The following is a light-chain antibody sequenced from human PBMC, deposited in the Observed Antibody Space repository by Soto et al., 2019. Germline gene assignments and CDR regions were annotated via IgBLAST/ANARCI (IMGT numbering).Light chain of an antibody. J-gene: IGLJ1*01. CDR1: SSDVGGYNY. CDR2: DVS. Sequence: QSALTQPRSVSGSPGQSVTISCTGTSSDVGGYNYVSWYQQYPGKAPKLMIYDVSRRPSGVPDRFSGSKSGNTASLTISGLQAEEEADYCCCSYAGSYTTVFATGTKLTVL. V-gene: IGLV2-11*01. CDR3: CSYAGSYTTV.